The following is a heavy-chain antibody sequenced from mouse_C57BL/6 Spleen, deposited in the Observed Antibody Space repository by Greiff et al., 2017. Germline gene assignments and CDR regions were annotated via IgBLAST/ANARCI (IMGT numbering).Heavy chain of an antibody. CDR3: ASGRGYWDDAIDY. J-gene: IGHJ4*01. D-gene: IGHD4-1*01. CDR2: IHPNSGST. CDR1: GYTFTSYW. V-gene: IGHV1-64*01. Sequence: VQLQQPGAELVKPGASVKLSCKASGYTFTSYWMHWVKQRPGQGLEWIGMIHPNSGSTNYNEKFKSKATLTVDKSSSTAYMQLSSLTSEDSAVYYWASGRGYWDDAIDYWGQGTSVTVSS.